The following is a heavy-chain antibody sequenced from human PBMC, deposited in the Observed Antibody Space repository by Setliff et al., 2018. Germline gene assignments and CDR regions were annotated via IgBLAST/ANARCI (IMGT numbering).Heavy chain of an antibody. D-gene: IGHD1-26*01. CDR2: IKSKTDGGSI. Sequence: GGSLRLSCAVSGFTFSYAWMHWVRQAPGKGLEWVGRIKSKTDGGSIDYAAPVKDRFTISRDDSKATLYLYMELTSLRSEDSAIYYCALTIQSGDFRTQYFDPWGQGTLVTVSS. J-gene: IGHJ5*02. CDR3: ALTIQSGDFRTQYFDP. V-gene: IGHV3-15*07. CDR1: GFTFSYAW.